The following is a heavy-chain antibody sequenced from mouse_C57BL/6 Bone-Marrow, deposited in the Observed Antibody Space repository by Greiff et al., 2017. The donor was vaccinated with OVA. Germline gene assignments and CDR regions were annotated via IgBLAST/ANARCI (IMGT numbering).Heavy chain of an antibody. CDR3: ARVGPYYYAMDY. V-gene: IGHV14-2*01. D-gene: IGHD4-1*01. CDR2: IDPEDGET. CDR1: GYTFTSYW. J-gene: IGHJ4*01. Sequence: VQLQQPGAELVRPGTSVKLSCKASGYTFTSYWMHWVKQRTEQGLEWIGRIDPEDGETKYAPKFQGKATITADTSSNTAYLQLSSLTSEDTAVYYCARVGPYYYAMDYWGQGTSVTVSS.